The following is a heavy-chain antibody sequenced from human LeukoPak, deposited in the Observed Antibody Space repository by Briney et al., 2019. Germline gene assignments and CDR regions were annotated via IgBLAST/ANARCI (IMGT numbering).Heavy chain of an antibody. Sequence: PSETLSLTCTVSGDSIRIGGYYWSWIRQHPGNGLEWIVFIYYSGSTYYNPSLKSRLTILLDTSKNQFSLKLRSVTAADTAVYYCATARSGFIDYYYYYMHVWGKGTTVTVSS. J-gene: IGHJ6*03. D-gene: IGHD3-16*02. CDR2: IYYSGST. CDR3: ATARSGFIDYYYYYMHV. V-gene: IGHV4-31*03. CDR1: GDSIRIGGYY.